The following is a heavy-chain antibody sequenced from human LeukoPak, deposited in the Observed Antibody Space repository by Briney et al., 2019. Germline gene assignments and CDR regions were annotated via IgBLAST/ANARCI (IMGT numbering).Heavy chain of an antibody. CDR2: ISAYNGNT. CDR1: GYTFTSYG. Sequence: ASVKVSCTASGYTFTSYGISWVRQAPGQGLEWMGWISAYNGNTNYAQKLQGRVTMTTDTSTSTAYMELRSLRSDDTAVYYCARFWEEQQPYQEDWFDPWGQGTLVTVSS. D-gene: IGHD6-13*01. CDR3: ARFWEEQQPYQEDWFDP. V-gene: IGHV1-18*01. J-gene: IGHJ5*02.